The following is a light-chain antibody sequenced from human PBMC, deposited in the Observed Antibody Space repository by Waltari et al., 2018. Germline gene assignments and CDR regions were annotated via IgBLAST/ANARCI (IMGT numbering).Light chain of an antibody. CDR3: SSYTTSSAPGV. CDR1: ASDVGAYHF. CDR2: EVS. J-gene: IGLJ1*01. V-gene: IGLV2-14*01. Sequence: QSALPQPPSVSGSPGQSITISCSGTASDVGAYHFVSWYQQHPGKAPHLIIYEVSNRPSGISNRFSASKSGNTASLTISGLQAGDEADYYCSSYTTSSAPGVFGTGTRVTVL.